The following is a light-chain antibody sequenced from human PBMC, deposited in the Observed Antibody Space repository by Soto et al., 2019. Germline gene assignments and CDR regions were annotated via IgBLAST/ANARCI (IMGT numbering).Light chain of an antibody. CDR2: GAS. CDR1: QSVTGSY. CDR3: QQYGSSPPT. J-gene: IGKJ1*01. Sequence: EIVLTQSPGTLSLSPGEGATLSCRASQSVTGSYLAWYQQKPGQAPRLLIYGASTRATGIPDRFSGSGSGTDFTLTISRLEPEDFAVYCRQQYGSSPPTFGQGTKV. V-gene: IGKV3-20*01.